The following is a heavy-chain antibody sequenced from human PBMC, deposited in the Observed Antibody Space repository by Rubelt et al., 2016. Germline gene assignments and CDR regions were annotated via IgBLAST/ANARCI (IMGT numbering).Heavy chain of an antibody. CDR2: INQAGSEE. CDR1: GFTFSSYA. D-gene: IGHD2-8*01. CDR3: AGGRNGAL. Sequence: VQLVESGGGVVQPGRSLRLSCAVSGFTFSSYAMHWVRQAPGKGLEWVANINQAGSEEHYVGSVKGRLTISRDNTKNSRYREMNNLSAEDTAVYYCAGGRNGALWGQGTLVIVSS. J-gene: IGHJ4*02. V-gene: IGHV3-7*03.